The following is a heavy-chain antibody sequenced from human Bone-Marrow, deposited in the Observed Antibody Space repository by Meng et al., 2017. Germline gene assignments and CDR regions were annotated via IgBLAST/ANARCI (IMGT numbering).Heavy chain of an antibody. V-gene: IGHV4-34*01. CDR1: GGNCSDYY. CDR2: INHSGGT. J-gene: IGHJ4*02. D-gene: IGHD5-18*01. Sequence: QVQPQQWGAGLLKPSETLSLTCAVYGGNCSDYYWSWIRQPPGKGLEWLGEINHSGGTKYTPSLESRVTISIDTSKNQFSLKLSSVTAADTAIYYCARQGDTAMATFDYWGQGTLVTVSS. CDR3: ARQGDTAMATFDY.